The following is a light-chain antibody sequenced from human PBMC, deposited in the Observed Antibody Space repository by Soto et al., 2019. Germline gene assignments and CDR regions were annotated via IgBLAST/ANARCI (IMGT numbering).Light chain of an antibody. V-gene: IGKV3-11*01. CDR3: QQRSNWPT. CDR1: QSIYSY. J-gene: IGKJ1*01. CDR2: DAS. Sequence: EIVLTQSPATLSLSPGERATLSCRASQSIYSYLAWYQHKPGQAPRLLIHDASHRATGIPARFSGSGSGPDFTLPISTLEPEDFSVYYCQQRSNWPTFGQGTKMELK.